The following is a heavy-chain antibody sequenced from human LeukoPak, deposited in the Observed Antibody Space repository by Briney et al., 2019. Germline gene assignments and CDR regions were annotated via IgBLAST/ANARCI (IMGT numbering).Heavy chain of an antibody. J-gene: IGHJ4*02. CDR1: GGSISSHY. Sequence: SETLSLTCTVSGGSISSHYWSWIRQPPGKELEWIGYIYYSGSTNYNPSLKSRVTISVDTSKNQFSLKLSSVTAADTAVYYCARAGLGELSLIFDYWGQGTLVTVSS. CDR2: IYYSGST. CDR3: ARAGLGELSLIFDY. D-gene: IGHD3-16*02. V-gene: IGHV4-59*11.